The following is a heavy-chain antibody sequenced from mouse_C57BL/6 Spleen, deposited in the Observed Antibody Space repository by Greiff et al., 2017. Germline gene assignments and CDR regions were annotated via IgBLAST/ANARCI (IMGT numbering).Heavy chain of an antibody. D-gene: IGHD1-1*01. CDR2: IYPGSGST. CDR1: GYTFTSYW. CDR3: ARGDYYGSSSYWYFDV. Sequence: VQLQQPGAELVKPGASVKMSCKASGYTFTSYWITWVKQRPGQGLAWIGDIYPGSGSTNYNEKFKSKATLTVDTSSSTAYMQLSSLTSEDSAVYYCARGDYYGSSSYWYFDVWGTGTTVTVSS. J-gene: IGHJ1*03. V-gene: IGHV1-55*01.